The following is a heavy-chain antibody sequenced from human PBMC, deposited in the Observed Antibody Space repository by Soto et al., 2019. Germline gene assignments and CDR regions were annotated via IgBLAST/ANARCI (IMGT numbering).Heavy chain of an antibody. CDR3: VRVLNGYLHDFEY. CDR1: GYTFTSYA. J-gene: IGHJ4*02. V-gene: IGHV1-3*01. D-gene: IGHD5-18*01. CDR2: INAGNGNT. Sequence: QVQLVQSGAEVKKPGASVKVSCKASGYTFTSYAMHWVRQAPGQRLEWMGWINAGNGNTKYSQKFWGRVTITRDASPSTTYMELSSLRSQDTALYYCVRVLNGYLHDFEYWGQGPLVTVSS.